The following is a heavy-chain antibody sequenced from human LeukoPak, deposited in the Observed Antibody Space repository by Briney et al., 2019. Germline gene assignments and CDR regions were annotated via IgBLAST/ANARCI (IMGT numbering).Heavy chain of an antibody. CDR2: ISSSSSTI. V-gene: IGHV3-48*01. Sequence: GGSLRLSCAASGFTFSSYSMNWVRQAPGKGLEWVSYISSSSSTIYYADSVKGRFTISRDNAKNSLYLQMNSLRAEDTAVYYCARDPIAVAGNYFDYWAQGTLVTVSS. CDR3: ARDPIAVAGNYFDY. CDR1: GFTFSSYS. D-gene: IGHD6-19*01. J-gene: IGHJ4*02.